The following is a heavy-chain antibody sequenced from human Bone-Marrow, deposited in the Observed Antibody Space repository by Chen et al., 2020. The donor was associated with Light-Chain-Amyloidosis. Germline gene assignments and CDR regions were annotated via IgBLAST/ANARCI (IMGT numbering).Heavy chain of an antibody. J-gene: IGHJ3*02. CDR1: GFAFSSYA. V-gene: IGHV3-23*04. CDR2: MGGCCGSR. Sequence: EVQLVESGGGVVQPGKSLRLSCAASGFAFSSYAMSWVRQAPGKGLEWVCTMGGCCGSRHYGDSVKRRLTISRDNSKDALFLQMDSLRAEDTAVYYCAKDISYDDILPGYPADAFDIWGQVTMVTVSS. CDR3: AKDISYDDILPGYPADAFDI. D-gene: IGHD3-9*01.